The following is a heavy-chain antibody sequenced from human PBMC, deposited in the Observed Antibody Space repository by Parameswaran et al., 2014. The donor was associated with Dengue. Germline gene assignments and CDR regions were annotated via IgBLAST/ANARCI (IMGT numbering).Heavy chain of an antibody. Sequence: VRQMPGKGLEWVANIKQDGSEKYYVDSVKGRFTISRDNAKNSLYLQMNSLRAEDTAVYYCARQGSSITIFGVVPFDYWGQGTLVTVSS. J-gene: IGHJ4*02. CDR2: IKQDGSEK. CDR3: ARQGSSITIFGVVPFDY. V-gene: IGHV3-7*01. D-gene: IGHD3-3*01.